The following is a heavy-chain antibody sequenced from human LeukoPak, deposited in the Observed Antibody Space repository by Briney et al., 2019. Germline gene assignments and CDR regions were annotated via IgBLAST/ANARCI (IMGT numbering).Heavy chain of an antibody. CDR1: GFTFSNYA. D-gene: IGHD2-2*01. CDR3: ARKVLVPAATGADAFDV. CDR2: MYYDGRNK. V-gene: IGHV3-30*04. J-gene: IGHJ3*01. Sequence: GGSLRLSCAASGFTFSNYALHWVRQAPGKGLEWVAVMYYDGRNKYYADSVKGRFTISRDNSKNTLYLQINSLRAEDTAVFYCARKVLVPAATGADAFDVWGRGTMVIVSS.